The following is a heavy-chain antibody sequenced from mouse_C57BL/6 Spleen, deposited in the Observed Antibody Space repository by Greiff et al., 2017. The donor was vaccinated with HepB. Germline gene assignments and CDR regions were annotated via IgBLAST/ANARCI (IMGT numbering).Heavy chain of an antibody. CDR2: IDPSDSYT. CDR1: GYTFTSYW. D-gene: IGHD3-3*01. J-gene: IGHJ2*01. Sequence: QVQLQQSGAELVRPGTSVKLSCKASGYTFTSYWMHWVKQRPGQGLEWIGVIDPSDSYTNYNQKFKGKATLTVDTSSSTAYMQLSSLTSEDSAVYYCARGGQLDYWGQGTTLTVSS. CDR3: ARGGQLDY. V-gene: IGHV1-59*01.